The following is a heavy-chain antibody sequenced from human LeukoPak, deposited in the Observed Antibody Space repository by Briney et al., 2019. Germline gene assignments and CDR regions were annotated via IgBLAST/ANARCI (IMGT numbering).Heavy chain of an antibody. CDR1: GGTFSSYA. D-gene: IGHD1-1*01. Sequence: SVKVSCKASGGTFSSYAMSWVRQAPGQGLEWMGGIIPIFGTANYAQKFQGRVTITADESTSTAYMEVSSLRSEDTAVYYCGRVLVERGGYYYGMDVWGKGTTATVSS. CDR2: IIPIFGTA. J-gene: IGHJ6*04. V-gene: IGHV1-69*13. CDR3: GRVLVERGGYYYGMDV.